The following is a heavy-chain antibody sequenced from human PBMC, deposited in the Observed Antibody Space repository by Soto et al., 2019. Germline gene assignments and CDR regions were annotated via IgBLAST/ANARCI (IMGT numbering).Heavy chain of an antibody. D-gene: IGHD3-9*01. CDR1: GFTFSNAW. Sequence: GGSLRLSCAASGFTFSNAWMNWVRQAPGKGLEWVGRIKSKTDGGTTDYAAPVKGRFTISRDDSKNTLYLQMNSLKTEDTAVYYCTTGLYPDIWTGYYGDWAFDIWGQGTMVTVSS. V-gene: IGHV3-15*07. CDR3: TTGLYPDIWTGYYGDWAFDI. J-gene: IGHJ3*02. CDR2: IKSKTDGGTT.